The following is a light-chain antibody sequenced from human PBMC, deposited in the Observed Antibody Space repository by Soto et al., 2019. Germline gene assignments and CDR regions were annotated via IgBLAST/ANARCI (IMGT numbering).Light chain of an antibody. J-gene: IGLJ3*02. V-gene: IGLV2-11*01. Sequence: QSALTQPRSVSGSPGQSVTISCTGTSSDVGGYNLLSWYQQHPGKAPKLMIYAVSKRPSGVTDRFSGSKSGNTASLTISGLQDEDEADYYCCSYAGSYTWVFGEGTKLTVL. CDR2: AVS. CDR1: SSDVGGYNL. CDR3: CSYAGSYTWV.